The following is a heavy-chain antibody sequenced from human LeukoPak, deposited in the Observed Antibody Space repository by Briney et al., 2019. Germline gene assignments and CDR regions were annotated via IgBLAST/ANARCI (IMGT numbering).Heavy chain of an antibody. V-gene: IGHV3-21*01. J-gene: IGHJ5*02. Sequence: KSGGSLRLSCAASGFTFSSYSMNWVRQAPGKGLEWVSSISSSSSYIYYADSVKGRFTISRDNAKNSLYLQMNSLRAEDTAVYYCARDAKYSSSWAYNWFDPWGQGTLVTVFS. CDR3: ARDAKYSSSWAYNWFDP. D-gene: IGHD6-13*01. CDR1: GFTFSSYS. CDR2: ISSSSSYI.